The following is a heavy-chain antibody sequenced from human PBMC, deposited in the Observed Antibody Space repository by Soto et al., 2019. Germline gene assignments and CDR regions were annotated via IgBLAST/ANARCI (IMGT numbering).Heavy chain of an antibody. D-gene: IGHD3-3*01. CDR3: ARDLPRYYDFWSGYRPFDP. CDR2: ISSSGSTI. Sequence: GGSLRLSCAASGFTFSDYYMSWIRQAPGKGLEWVSYISSSGSTIYYPDSVKGRFTISRDNAKNSLYLQMNSLRAEDTAVYYCARDLPRYYDFWSGYRPFDPWGQGTLVTVSS. CDR1: GFTFSDYY. V-gene: IGHV3-11*01. J-gene: IGHJ5*02.